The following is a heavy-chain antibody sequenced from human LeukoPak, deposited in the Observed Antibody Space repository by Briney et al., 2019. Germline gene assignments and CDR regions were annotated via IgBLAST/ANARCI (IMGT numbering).Heavy chain of an antibody. CDR3: ARDRNGYVRGGFDP. V-gene: IGHV4-4*07. D-gene: IGHD5-12*01. Sequence: PSETLSLTCTVSGGSISSYYWSWLRRPAGKGLEWIGRIYTSGSTNYNPSLKSRVTMSVDTSKNQLSLKLSSVTAADTAVYYCARDRNGYVRGGFDPWGQGTLVTVSS. CDR2: IYTSGST. J-gene: IGHJ5*02. CDR1: GGSISSYY.